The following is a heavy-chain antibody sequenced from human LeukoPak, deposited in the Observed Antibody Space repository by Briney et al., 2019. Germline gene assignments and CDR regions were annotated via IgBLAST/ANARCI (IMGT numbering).Heavy chain of an antibody. Sequence: SETLSLTCTVSGGSISSTSYYWGWIRQPPGKGLEWIGSIYYSGSTYYNPSLKSRVTISVDTSKNQFSLKLNSVTAADTAVYYCARLTMIVVGKLDYWGQGTLVTVSS. V-gene: IGHV4-39*01. J-gene: IGHJ4*02. CDR2: IYYSGST. CDR3: ARLTMIVVGKLDY. CDR1: GGSISSTSYY. D-gene: IGHD3-22*01.